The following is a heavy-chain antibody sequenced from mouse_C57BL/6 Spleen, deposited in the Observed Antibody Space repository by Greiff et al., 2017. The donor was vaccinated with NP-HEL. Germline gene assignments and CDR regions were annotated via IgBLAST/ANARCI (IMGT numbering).Heavy chain of an antibody. V-gene: IGHV3-6*01. CDR2: ISYDGSN. J-gene: IGHJ1*03. CDR1: GYSITSGYY. Sequence: DVQLQESGPGLVKPSQSLSLTCSVTGYSITSGYYWNWIRQFPGNKLEWMGYISYDGSNNYNPSLKNRISITRDTSKNQFFLKLNSVTTEDTATYYCARYYYGSSRYFDVWGTGTTVTVSS. CDR3: ARYYYGSSRYFDV. D-gene: IGHD1-1*01.